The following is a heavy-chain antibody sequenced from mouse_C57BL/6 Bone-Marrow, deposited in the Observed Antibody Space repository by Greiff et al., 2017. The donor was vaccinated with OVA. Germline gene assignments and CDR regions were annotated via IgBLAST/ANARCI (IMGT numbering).Heavy chain of an antibody. J-gene: IGHJ3*01. V-gene: IGHV1-81*01. CDR1: GYTFTSYG. Sequence: QVQLQQSGAELARPGASVKLSCKASGYTFTSYGISWVKQRTGQGLEWIGEIYPRSGTTYYNEKFKGKATLTADKSSSTAYMELRSLTSEDSAVYFCARRLRLRFAYWGQGTLVTVSA. CDR2: IYPRSGTT. CDR3: ARRLRLRFAY. D-gene: IGHD2-4*01.